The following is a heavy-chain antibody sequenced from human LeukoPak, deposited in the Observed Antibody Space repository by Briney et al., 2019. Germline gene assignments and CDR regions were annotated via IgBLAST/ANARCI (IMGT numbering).Heavy chain of an antibody. J-gene: IGHJ1*01. CDR3: ARGDGYNDAEYLQH. Sequence: GMSLRLSCAASGFTFSTFGLHWVRQAPGKGLESVAIITYDGNKKFYADSVKGRFTISRDNSKNTLYLQMSSLRAEDTAVYYCARGDGYNDAEYLQHWGQGTLVTVS. CDR1: GFTFSTFG. CDR2: ITYDGNKK. V-gene: IGHV3-30*15. D-gene: IGHD5-24*01.